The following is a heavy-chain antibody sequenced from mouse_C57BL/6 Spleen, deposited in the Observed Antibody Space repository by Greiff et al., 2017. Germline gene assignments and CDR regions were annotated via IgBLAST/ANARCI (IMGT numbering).Heavy chain of an antibody. D-gene: IGHD2-10*02. CDR1: GYAFSSYW. V-gene: IGHV1-80*01. Sequence: VKLQESGAELVKPGASVKISCKASGYAFSSYWMNWVKQRPGKGLEWIGQIYPGDGDTNYNGKFKGKATLTADKSSSTAYMQLSSLTSEDSAVYFCARRGYDYDAMDYWGQGTSVTVSS. J-gene: IGHJ4*01. CDR3: ARRGYDYDAMDY. CDR2: IYPGDGDT.